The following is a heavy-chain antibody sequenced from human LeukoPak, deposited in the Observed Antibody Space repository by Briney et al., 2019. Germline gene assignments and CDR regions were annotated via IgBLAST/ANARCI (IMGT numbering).Heavy chain of an antibody. D-gene: IGHD2-15*01. V-gene: IGHV5-51*01. CDR2: IFPGDSDT. CDR1: EYSFATYW. CDR3: ASEYCSGGNCYFDY. Sequence: KSGDSLKISCKRSEYSFATYWIGWLRQMPGQGLEWMRIIFPGDSDTRYSPSFQGQVTISADKSISTAYLQWSSLKASDTAIYYCASEYCSGGNCYFDYWGQGTLVTVSS. J-gene: IGHJ4*02.